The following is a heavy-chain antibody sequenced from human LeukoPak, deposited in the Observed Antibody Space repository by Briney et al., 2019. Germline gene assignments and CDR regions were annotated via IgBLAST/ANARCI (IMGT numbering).Heavy chain of an antibody. CDR1: GFTFSSYW. Sequence: PGGPLRLSCAASGFTFSSYWMSWVRQAPGKGLEWVANIKQDGSEKYYVDSVKGRFTISRDNAKNSLYLQMNSLRAEDTAVYYCARVSSSWYVHNWFDSWGQGTLVTVSS. V-gene: IGHV3-7*01. J-gene: IGHJ5*01. D-gene: IGHD6-13*01. CDR2: IKQDGSEK. CDR3: ARVSSSWYVHNWFDS.